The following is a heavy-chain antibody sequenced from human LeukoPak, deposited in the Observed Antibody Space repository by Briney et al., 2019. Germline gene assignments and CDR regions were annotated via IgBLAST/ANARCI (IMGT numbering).Heavy chain of an antibody. CDR1: GFTFSTSY. CDR2: IKEDGSAK. D-gene: IGHD2/OR15-2a*01. CDR3: VRGFRSDY. J-gene: IGHJ4*02. Sequence: GRSLRLSCAASGFTFSTSYMTWVRQAPGKGLEWVANIKEDGSAKYYVDSVKGRFTISRDSAKNSLYLQMNSLRADDTAVYYCVRGFRSDYWGQGTLVSVSS. V-gene: IGHV3-7*04.